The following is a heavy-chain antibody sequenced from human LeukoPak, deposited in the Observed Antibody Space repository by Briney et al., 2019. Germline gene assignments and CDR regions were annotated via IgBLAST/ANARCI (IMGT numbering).Heavy chain of an antibody. CDR2: IKNRSAGGTT. CDR3: TTVGEVAAAYWPADY. CDR1: GLTFNNAW. D-gene: IGHD6-13*01. J-gene: IGHJ4*02. V-gene: IGHV3-15*01. Sequence: GGSLRLSCAASGLTFNNAWMSWVRQAPGKGLEWVGRIKNRSAGGTTEYGAPVKGRVTISRDDSKNTLYLQMNSLKTEDTAVYYCTTVGEVAAAYWPADYWGQGTLVTVSS.